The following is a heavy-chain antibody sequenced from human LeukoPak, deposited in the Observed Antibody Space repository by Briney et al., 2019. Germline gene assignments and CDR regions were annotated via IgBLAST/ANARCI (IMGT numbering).Heavy chain of an antibody. Sequence: SETLSLTCTVSGRSFSGYYWSWIRQPPGKGLEWIGFIHYSGSSNYNPSLKSRVTMSLDTYKKQFSLKLSSVTAADTAVYYCARLPVTTEDWYFDLWGRGTLVTVSS. CDR3: ARLPVTTEDWYFDL. D-gene: IGHD1-14*01. V-gene: IGHV4-59*08. CDR1: GRSFSGYY. CDR2: IHYSGSS. J-gene: IGHJ2*01.